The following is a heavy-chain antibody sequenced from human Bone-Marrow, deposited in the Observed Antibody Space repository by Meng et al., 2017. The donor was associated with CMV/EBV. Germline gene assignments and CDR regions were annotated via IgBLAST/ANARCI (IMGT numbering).Heavy chain of an antibody. J-gene: IGHJ4*02. CDR1: GYTFTAHY. D-gene: IGHD3-22*01. CDR3: ARLYYYDSSYYFDD. V-gene: IGHV1-69*05. CDR2: IIPIFGTA. Sequence: SVKVSCKASGYTFTAHYFHWVRQAPGQGLEWMGGIIPIFGTANYAQKFQGRVTITTDESTSTAYMELSSLRSEDTAVYYCARLYYYDSSYYFDDWGQGTLVTVSS.